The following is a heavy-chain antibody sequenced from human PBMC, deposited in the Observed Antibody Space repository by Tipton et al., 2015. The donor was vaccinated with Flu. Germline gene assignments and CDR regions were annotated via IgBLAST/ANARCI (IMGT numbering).Heavy chain of an antibody. V-gene: IGHV3-48*03. J-gene: IGHJ6*02. CDR3: ARPTYGMDA. CDR1: GFTFSSYD. Sequence: SLRLSCVASGFTFSSYDMNWVRQAPGKGLEWISFISTSANTIYYAESVKGRFTMSRDNAKNSLYLQMDSLRVEDTAVYYCARPTYGMDAWGQGTTVTISS. CDR2: ISTSANTI.